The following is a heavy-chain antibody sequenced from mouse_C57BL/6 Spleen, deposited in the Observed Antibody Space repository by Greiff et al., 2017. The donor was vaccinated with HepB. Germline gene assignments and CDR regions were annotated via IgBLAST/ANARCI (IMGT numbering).Heavy chain of an antibody. V-gene: IGHV5-16*01. Sequence: EVKLMESEGGLVQPGSSMKLSCTASGFTFSDYYMAWVRQVPEKGLEWVANINYDGSSTYYLDSLKSRFIISRDNAKNILYLQMSSLKSEDTATYYCARGSSQWYFDVWGTGTTVTVSS. CDR2: INYDGSST. CDR3: ARGSSQWYFDV. D-gene: IGHD1-1*01. J-gene: IGHJ1*03. CDR1: GFTFSDYY.